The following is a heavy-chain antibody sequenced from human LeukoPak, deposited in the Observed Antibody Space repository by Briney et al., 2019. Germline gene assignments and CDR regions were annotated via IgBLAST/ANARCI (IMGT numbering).Heavy chain of an antibody. CDR2: ISYDGSNK. CDR1: GFTFSSYG. D-gene: IGHD3-10*01. CDR3: PTNPHSTIV. J-gene: IGHJ4*02. Sequence: GGSLRLSCAASGFTFSSYGMHWVRQAPGKGLEWVAVISYDGSNKYYADSVKGRFTISRDNSKNTLYLQMNSLRAEDTAVYYCPTNPHSTIVWGQGTLVTVSS. V-gene: IGHV3-30*03.